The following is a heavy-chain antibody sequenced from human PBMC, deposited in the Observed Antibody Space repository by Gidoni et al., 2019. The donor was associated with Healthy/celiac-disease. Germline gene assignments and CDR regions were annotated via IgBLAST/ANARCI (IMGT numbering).Heavy chain of an antibody. J-gene: IGHJ6*02. Sequence: QVTLKESGPVLVKPTETLTLTCTVSGFSLSNARMGVSWIRQPPGKALEWLAHIFSNDENSYSTSLKSRLTISKDTSKSQLVLTMTNMDPVDTATYYCARISRFCVDTAMVEFYYCGMDVWGQGTTVTVSS. CDR3: ARISRFCVDTAMVEFYYCGMDV. V-gene: IGHV2-26*01. CDR1: GFSLSNARMG. D-gene: IGHD5-18*01. CDR2: IFSNDEN.